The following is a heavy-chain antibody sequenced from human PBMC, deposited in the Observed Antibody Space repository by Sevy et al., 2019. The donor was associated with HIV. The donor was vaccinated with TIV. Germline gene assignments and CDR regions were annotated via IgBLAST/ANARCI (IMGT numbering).Heavy chain of an antibody. CDR3: ASSHGVDSSGYPIDY. Sequence: ASVKVSCKASGYTFTGYYMHWVRQAPGQGLEWMGWINPNSGGTNYAQKFQGRVTMTRDTSISTAYMELSRLRSDDTAVYYCASSHGVDSSGYPIDYWGQGTLVTVSS. J-gene: IGHJ4*02. CDR1: GYTFTGYY. V-gene: IGHV1-2*02. CDR2: INPNSGGT. D-gene: IGHD3-22*01.